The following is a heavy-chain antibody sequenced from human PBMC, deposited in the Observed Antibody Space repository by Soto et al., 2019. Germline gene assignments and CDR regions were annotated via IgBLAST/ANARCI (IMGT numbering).Heavy chain of an antibody. CDR1: GFTFSNYA. CDR3: ARDLGNNYGSFAY. CDR2: ISYDGSNK. D-gene: IGHD4-17*01. V-gene: IGHV3-30-3*01. Sequence: PGGSLRLSCVASGFTFSNYAMNWVRQAPGKGLEWVAVISYDGSNKYYADSVKGRITISRDNSGNTLYLQMNNLRAEDTAMYYCARDLGNNYGSFAYWGQGTLVTVSS. J-gene: IGHJ4*02.